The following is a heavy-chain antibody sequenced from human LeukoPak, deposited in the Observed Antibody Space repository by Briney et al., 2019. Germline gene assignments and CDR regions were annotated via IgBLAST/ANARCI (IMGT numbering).Heavy chain of an antibody. V-gene: IGHV3-23*01. CDR2: IRDSGDRT. CDR1: GITLSNYG. D-gene: IGHD3-22*01. J-gene: IGHJ5*02. Sequence: AGSLRLSCAVSGITLSNYGMSWVRPAAGRGLEWVAGIRDSGDRTNYVISGEGRFYNSGGNPKNALFLQLHSLRDEDTVVYFCAKRSVVNRVILVWFHKEAYFFDPWRQGALVTVSS. CDR3: AKRSVVNRVILVWFHKEAYFFDP.